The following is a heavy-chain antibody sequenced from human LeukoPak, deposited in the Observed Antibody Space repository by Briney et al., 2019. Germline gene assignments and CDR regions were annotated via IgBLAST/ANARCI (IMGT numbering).Heavy chain of an antibody. Sequence: SETLSLTCTVSGGSLSSSSYYWGWIRQPPGKGLEWIGSIYYSGSTYYNPSLKSRVTISVDTSKNQFSLKLSSVTAADTAVYYCARHRWKLYGAFDIWGQGTMVTVSS. J-gene: IGHJ3*02. V-gene: IGHV4-39*01. CDR2: IYYSGST. CDR1: GGSLSSSSYY. D-gene: IGHD2-15*01. CDR3: ARHRWKLYGAFDI.